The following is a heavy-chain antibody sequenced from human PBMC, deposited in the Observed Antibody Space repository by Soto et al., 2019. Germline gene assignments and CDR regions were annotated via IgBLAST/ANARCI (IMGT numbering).Heavy chain of an antibody. J-gene: IGHJ3*02. Sequence: QVQLVQSGAEVKKPGASVKVSCKASGYTFTSYDINWVRQATGQGLEWMGWMNTNSGNTGYAQKFQGRVTMTKNTTISTAYMELSSLRSEDTAVYYCARGGVYYDFWSGYSIDAFDIWGQGTMVTVSS. CDR1: GYTFTSYD. CDR2: MNTNSGNT. V-gene: IGHV1-8*01. D-gene: IGHD3-3*01. CDR3: ARGGVYYDFWSGYSIDAFDI.